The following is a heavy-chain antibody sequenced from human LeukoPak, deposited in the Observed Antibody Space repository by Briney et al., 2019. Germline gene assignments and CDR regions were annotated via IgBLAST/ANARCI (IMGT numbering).Heavy chain of an antibody. CDR3: ARDLGYSSGWGGDY. Sequence: GGSLRLSCSMSGFTLSHYAMSWVRQAPGKGLEWVSTIGGGGGSTDYTDSVKGRFTISRDNSKNTLYLQMNSLRAEDTAVYYCARDLGYSSGWGGDYWGQGTLVTVSS. CDR2: IGGGGGST. V-gene: IGHV3-23*01. CDR1: GFTLSHYA. D-gene: IGHD6-19*01. J-gene: IGHJ4*02.